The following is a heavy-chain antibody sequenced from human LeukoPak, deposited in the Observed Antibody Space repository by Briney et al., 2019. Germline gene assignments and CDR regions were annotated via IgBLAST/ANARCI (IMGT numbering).Heavy chain of an antibody. CDR1: GFTFSTYA. V-gene: IGHV3-23*01. D-gene: IGHD6-6*01. J-gene: IGHJ4*02. Sequence: GGSLALSCAASGFTFSTYAMRWVRQAPGKGLEWVSGISGSGDSTYYADSVKGRFTISRDNSKNTLYLQMNSLRAEDTAVYYCAKCASGRSSFFDYWGQGALVTVSS. CDR3: AKCASGRSSFFDY. CDR2: ISGSGDST.